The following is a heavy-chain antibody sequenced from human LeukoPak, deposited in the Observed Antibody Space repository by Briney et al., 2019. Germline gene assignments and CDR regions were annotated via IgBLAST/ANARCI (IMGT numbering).Heavy chain of an antibody. CDR3: ARGRRSVQRVAGGYYYYMDV. J-gene: IGHJ6*03. V-gene: IGHV4-34*01. CDR1: GGSFSGYY. D-gene: IGHD3-16*01. Sequence: SXTLSLTCAVYGGSFSGYYWSWIRQPPGKGLEWIGEINHSGSTNYNPDLKRRVTISVDTSKNQFSLKLSSVTAADTAVYYCARGRRSVQRVAGGYYYYMDVWGKGTTVTVSS. CDR2: INHSGST.